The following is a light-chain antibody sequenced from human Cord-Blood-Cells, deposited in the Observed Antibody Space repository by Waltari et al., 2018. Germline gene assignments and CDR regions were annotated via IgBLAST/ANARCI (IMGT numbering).Light chain of an antibody. CDR2: WAS. CDR1: QSVLYSSNNKND. Sequence: DIVMTQSPDSLAVSLGERDTINCKSSQSVLYSSNNKNDLAWYQQKPGPPPKLLIYWASTLESGVPDRFSGGGSGTDFTLTISSLQAEDVAVYYCQQYYSTPMYTFGQGTKLEIK. CDR3: QQYYSTPMYT. J-gene: IGKJ2*01. V-gene: IGKV4-1*01.